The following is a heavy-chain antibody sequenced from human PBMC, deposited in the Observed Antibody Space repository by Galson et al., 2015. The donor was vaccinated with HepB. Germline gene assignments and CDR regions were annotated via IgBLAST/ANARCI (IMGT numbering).Heavy chain of an antibody. CDR1: GFTFSSYS. V-gene: IGHV3-21*01. Sequence: SLRLSCAASGFTFSSYSMNWVRQAPGKGLEWVSYITSSSSYINYADSVKGRFTISRDNANNSLYLQMNSLRAEDTAVYYCARVALSLYQGQKSPFDIWGQGTMVTVSS. J-gene: IGHJ3*02. D-gene: IGHD2-2*02. CDR3: ARVALSLYQGQKSPFDI. CDR2: ITSSSSYI.